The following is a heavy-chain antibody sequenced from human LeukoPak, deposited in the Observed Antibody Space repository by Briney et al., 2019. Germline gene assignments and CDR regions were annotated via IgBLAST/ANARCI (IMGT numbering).Heavy chain of an antibody. CDR1: GGSISSYY. CDR3: ARVDHYYDSSGYYSGAFDI. Sequence: SETLSLTCTVSGGSISSYYWNWIRQPPGKGLEWIGYIYYSGSTNYNPSLKSRVTISVDTSKNQFSLKLSSVTAADTAVYYCARVDHYYDSSGYYSGAFDIWGQGTMVTVSS. D-gene: IGHD3-22*01. J-gene: IGHJ3*02. CDR2: IYYSGST. V-gene: IGHV4-59*01.